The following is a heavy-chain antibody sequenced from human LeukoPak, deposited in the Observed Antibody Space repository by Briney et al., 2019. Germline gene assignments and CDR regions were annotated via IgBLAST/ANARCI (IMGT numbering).Heavy chain of an antibody. J-gene: IGHJ3*02. CDR3: AKGGVSPTYTHIFDI. CDR2: IRFDGGDK. Sequence: GGSLRLPCAASGFTFSNYVMHWVRQAPGKGLEWVTFIRFDGGDKYYADSVKGRFTISRDNSRNTLYLQMNSLRVGDTAFYYCAKGGVSPTYTHIFDIWGQGTIVTVSS. V-gene: IGHV3-30*02. D-gene: IGHD3-10*01. CDR1: GFTFSNYV.